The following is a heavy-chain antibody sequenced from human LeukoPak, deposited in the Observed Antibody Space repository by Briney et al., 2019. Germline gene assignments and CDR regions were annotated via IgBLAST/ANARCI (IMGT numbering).Heavy chain of an antibody. J-gene: IGHJ3*02. CDR3: ARDNDYGYSQRDAFDI. V-gene: IGHV3-30-3*01. CDR2: ISYDGSNK. D-gene: IGHD4-17*01. Sequence: PGGSLRLSCAASGFTFSSYAMHWVRQAPGKGLEWVAVISYDGSNKYYADSVKGRFTISRDNSKNTLYLQMNSLRAEDTAVYYCARDNDYGYSQRDAFDIWGQGTMVTVSS. CDR1: GFTFSSYA.